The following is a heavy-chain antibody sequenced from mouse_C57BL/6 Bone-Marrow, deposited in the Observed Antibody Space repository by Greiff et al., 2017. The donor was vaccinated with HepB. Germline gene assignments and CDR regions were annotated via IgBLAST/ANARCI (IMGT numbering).Heavy chain of an antibody. V-gene: IGHV1-82*01. CDR1: GYAFSSSW. J-gene: IGHJ4*01. Sequence: QVQLQQSGPELVKPGASVKISCKASGYAFSSSWMNWVKQRPGKGLEWIGRIYPGDGDTNYNGKFKGKATLTADKSSSTAYMQLSSLTSEDSAVYFCARGTVVAGYAMDYWGQGTSVTVSS. D-gene: IGHD1-1*01. CDR3: ARGTVVAGYAMDY. CDR2: IYPGDGDT.